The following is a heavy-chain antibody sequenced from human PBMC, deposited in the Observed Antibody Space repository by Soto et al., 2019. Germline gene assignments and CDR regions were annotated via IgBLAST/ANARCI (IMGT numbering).Heavy chain of an antibody. J-gene: IGHJ6*02. CDR2: IYPGDSDT. Sequence: PGESLKISCKGSGYSFTSYWIGWVRQMPGKGLKWMGIIYPGDSDTRYSPSFQGQVTISADKSISTAYLQWSSLKASDTAMYYCASGYGSGSFQPYYYYGMDVWGQGTTVTVSS. CDR3: ASGYGSGSFQPYYYYGMDV. D-gene: IGHD3-10*01. V-gene: IGHV5-51*01. CDR1: GYSFTSYW.